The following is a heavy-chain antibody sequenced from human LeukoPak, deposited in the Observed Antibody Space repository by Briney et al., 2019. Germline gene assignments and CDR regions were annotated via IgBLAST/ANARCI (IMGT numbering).Heavy chain of an antibody. CDR3: ARALVVVVVPAAMGY. CDR2: ISGSGGST. CDR1: GFTFSSYA. Sequence: GGSLRLSCAASGFTFSSYAMSWVRQAPGKGLEWVSAISGSGGSTYYADSVKGRFTISRDNSKNTLYLQMNSLRAEDTAVYYCARALVVVVVPAAMGYWGQGTLVTVSS. J-gene: IGHJ4*02. V-gene: IGHV3-23*01. D-gene: IGHD2-2*01.